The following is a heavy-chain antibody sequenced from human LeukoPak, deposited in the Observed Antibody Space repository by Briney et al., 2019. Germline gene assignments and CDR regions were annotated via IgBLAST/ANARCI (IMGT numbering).Heavy chain of an antibody. CDR1: GYTFTSYD. V-gene: IGHV1-8*01. Sequence: EASVKVSCTASGYTFTSYDINWVRQATGQGLEWMGWMNPNSGNTGYAQKFQGRVTMTRNTSISTAYMELSSLRSEDTAVYYCARGYLAIFGVVISFDPWGQGTLVTVSS. D-gene: IGHD3-3*01. CDR3: ARGYLAIFGVVISFDP. J-gene: IGHJ5*02. CDR2: MNPNSGNT.